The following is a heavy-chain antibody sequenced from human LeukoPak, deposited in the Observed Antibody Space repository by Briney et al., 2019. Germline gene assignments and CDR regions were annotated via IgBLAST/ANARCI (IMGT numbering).Heavy chain of an antibody. V-gene: IGHV1-69*13. J-gene: IGHJ3*02. CDR2: IIPIFGTA. CDR3: AIPPVVVPAGWSLPDAFDI. D-gene: IGHD2-2*01. Sequence: SVKVSCKASGGTYSSYAISWVRQAPGQGLEWMGGIIPIFGTANYAQKFQGRVTITADESTSTAYMELSSLRSEDTAVYYCAIPPVVVPAGWSLPDAFDIWGQGTMVTVSS. CDR1: GGTYSSYA.